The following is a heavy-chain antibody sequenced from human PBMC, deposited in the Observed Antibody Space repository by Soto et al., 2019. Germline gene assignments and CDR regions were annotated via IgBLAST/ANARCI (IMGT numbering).Heavy chain of an antibody. CDR2: TRPNNGNT. D-gene: IGHD3-10*01. CDR1: GYTFSIYG. V-gene: IGHV1-18*01. Sequence: ASVKVSCKASGYTFSIYGINWVRQAPGQGLEWMGWTRPNNGNTKYAQNLQGRVTMTTDTSTSTAYMELRSLRPDDTAVYYCVRDLDGSGSYYTDYWGQGPLVTVSS. J-gene: IGHJ4*02. CDR3: VRDLDGSGSYYTDY.